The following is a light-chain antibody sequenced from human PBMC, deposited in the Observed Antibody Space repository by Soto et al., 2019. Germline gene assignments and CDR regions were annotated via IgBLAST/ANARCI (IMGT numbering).Light chain of an antibody. CDR3: QQYNTYSPERT. CDR2: HTS. CDR1: QSVGGS. J-gene: IGKJ1*01. Sequence: ETVLTQSPGTLSLSPGERATLSCRASQSVGGSLAWYQQRPGQAPRLLVYHTSNRATGIPDRFSASGSGTEFTLTISSLQPDDFATYYCQQYNTYSPERTFGQGTKVDIK. V-gene: IGKV3D-15*01.